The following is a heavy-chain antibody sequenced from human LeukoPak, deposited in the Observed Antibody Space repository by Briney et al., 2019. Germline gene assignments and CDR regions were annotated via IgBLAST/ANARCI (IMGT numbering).Heavy chain of an antibody. J-gene: IGHJ4*02. Sequence: SETLSLTCNVSGFSITSSYYWSWIRQPPGKGLEWIGSIYHSGSTYYNPSLKSRVTMSVDTSKNRFSLNLSSVTAADTAVYYCARRFDFVYDYVYYFDSWGQGTLVTVSS. CDR2: IYHSGST. CDR3: ARRFDFVYDYVYYFDS. D-gene: IGHD5/OR15-5a*01. CDR1: GFSITSSYY. V-gene: IGHV4-38-2*02.